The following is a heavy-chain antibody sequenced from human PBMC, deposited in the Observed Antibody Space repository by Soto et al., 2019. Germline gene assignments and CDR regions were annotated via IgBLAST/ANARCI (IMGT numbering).Heavy chain of an antibody. V-gene: IGHV3-23*01. D-gene: IGHD1-26*01. J-gene: IGHJ5*02. Sequence: GGSLRLSCAASGFTFSSYAMSWVRQAPGKGLEWVTAISGSGGSTYYAGSVKGRFTISRDNSKNTLNLQMNSLRAEDTAVYCCAKAGGGSYPNWFDPWGQGTLVTVSS. CDR3: AKAGGGSYPNWFDP. CDR1: GFTFSSYA. CDR2: ISGSGGST.